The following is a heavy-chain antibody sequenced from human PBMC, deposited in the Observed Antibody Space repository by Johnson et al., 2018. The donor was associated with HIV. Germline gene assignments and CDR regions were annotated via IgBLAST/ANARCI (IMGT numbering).Heavy chain of an antibody. Sequence: VQLVESGGDLVQPGGSLRLSCAASGITVSSNYMTWVRQAPGKGLEWVSVIYSGGSTYYADSVKGRFTISRDNSKNTLYLQMNSLRAEDTAVYYCASIDAFDIWGQGTMVTVSS. CDR2: IYSGGST. J-gene: IGHJ3*02. CDR3: ASIDAFDI. CDR1: GITVSSNY. V-gene: IGHV3-66*02.